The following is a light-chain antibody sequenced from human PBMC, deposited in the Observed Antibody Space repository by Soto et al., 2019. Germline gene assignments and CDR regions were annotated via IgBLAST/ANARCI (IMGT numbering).Light chain of an antibody. Sequence: DIQLTQSPSTLSASVGYRFTITCRASQSITNWLAWYQHKPGKAPKVLIHMASSLKSGVPSRFSGSGSGTEFTLTITSLQPDDSATYYCQQYNSLSSVSFGGGTKGDIK. CDR2: MAS. CDR1: QSITNW. CDR3: QQYNSLSSVS. J-gene: IGKJ4*01. V-gene: IGKV1-5*03.